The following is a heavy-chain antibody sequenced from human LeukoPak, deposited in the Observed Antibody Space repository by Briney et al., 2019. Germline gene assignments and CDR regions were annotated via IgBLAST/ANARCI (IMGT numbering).Heavy chain of an antibody. D-gene: IGHD1-26*01. V-gene: IGHV1-2*02. CDR2: INPNSGDT. Sequence: GASVKVSCKASGYTFTGYYMHWVRQAPGQGLEWMGWINPNSGDTNYAQKFQGSVTMTRDTSISTVYMELSRLRSDDTAVYYCARASGSYWWFDSWGLGTLVTVSS. CDR1: GYTFTGYY. CDR3: ARASGSYWWFDS. J-gene: IGHJ5*01.